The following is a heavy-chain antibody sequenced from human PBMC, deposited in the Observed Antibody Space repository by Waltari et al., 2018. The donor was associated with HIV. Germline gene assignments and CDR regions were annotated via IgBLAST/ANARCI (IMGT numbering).Heavy chain of an antibody. CDR3: ASLPTEGQPPRVF. D-gene: IGHD5-18*01. V-gene: IGHV3-21*06. CDR2: ISNRSDFI. CDR1: GVSFGSFS. Sequence: EVHLVESGGGLVKPGGSLRLSCTAAGVSFGSFSMNWVRQVPGKGLEWVSAISNRSDFINYADSVKGRFTIYRDNAANSLYLQMNALRNEDTAVYFCASLPTEGQPPRVFWGQGIIVTVSS. J-gene: IGHJ4*02.